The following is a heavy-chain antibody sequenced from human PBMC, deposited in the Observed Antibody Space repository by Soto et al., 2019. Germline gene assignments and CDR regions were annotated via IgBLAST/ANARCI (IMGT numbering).Heavy chain of an antibody. CDR3: ARDRIGTMVRGVPNTNYYYYGMDV. CDR1: GYTFTGYY. V-gene: IGHV1-2*04. Sequence: ASVKVSCKASGYTFTGYYMHWVRQAPGQGLEWMGWINPNSGGTNYAQKFQGWVTMTRERSISTAYMELSRLRSDDTAVYYCARDRIGTMVRGVPNTNYYYYGMDVWDQGTTVTVSS. CDR2: INPNSGGT. J-gene: IGHJ6*02. D-gene: IGHD3-10*01.